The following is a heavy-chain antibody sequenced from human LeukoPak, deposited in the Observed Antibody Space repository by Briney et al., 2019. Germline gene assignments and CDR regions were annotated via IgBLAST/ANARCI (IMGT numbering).Heavy chain of an antibody. CDR2: TYYRSKWYS. D-gene: IGHD5-18*01. CDR3: TRGGGSAYSLTWAMDV. Sequence: SQTLSLTCAISGDSVSSNSAAWNWIRQSPSRGLEWLGRTYYRSKWYSDYAVSVKSRITINSDTSKNHFSLQQNSVTPEDTAVYYCTRGGGSAYSLTWAMDVWGQGTTVTVSS. J-gene: IGHJ6*02. V-gene: IGHV6-1*01. CDR1: GDSVSSNSAA.